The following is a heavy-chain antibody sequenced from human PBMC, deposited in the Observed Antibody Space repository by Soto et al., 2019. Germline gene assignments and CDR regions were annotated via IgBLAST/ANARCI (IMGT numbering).Heavy chain of an antibody. V-gene: IGHV3-9*01. CDR2: ITWNSGSV. Sequence: EVQLVESGGGLVQPGRSLRLSCVASGFTFDDYCLHWVRQAPEKGLEWVASITWNSGSVFYADSVKGRFTISRDNAKNSLYLQMNGLRVEDTALYYCAKANRGYANEAVNCCGQGTMVTVSS. D-gene: IGHD5-12*01. CDR3: AKANRGYANEAVNC. J-gene: IGHJ3*01. CDR1: GFTFDDYC.